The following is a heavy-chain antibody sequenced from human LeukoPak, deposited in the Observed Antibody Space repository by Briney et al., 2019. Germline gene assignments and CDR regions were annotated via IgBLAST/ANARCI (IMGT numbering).Heavy chain of an antibody. Sequence: SETLSLTCTVSGGSISSYYWSWIRQPPGKGLEWIGYIYTSGSTNYNPSLKSRVTISVDTSKDQFSLKLSSVTAADTAVYYCARHSGYGYSWFDPWGQGTLVTVSS. CDR1: GGSISSYY. CDR3: ARHSGYGYSWFDP. D-gene: IGHD5-12*01. CDR2: IYTSGST. V-gene: IGHV4-4*09. J-gene: IGHJ5*02.